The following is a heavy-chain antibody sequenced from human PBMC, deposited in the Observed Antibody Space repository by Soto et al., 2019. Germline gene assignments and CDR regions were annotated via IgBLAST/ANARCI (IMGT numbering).Heavy chain of an antibody. CDR3: ARDIIVGDGMDV. Sequence: QVQLQESGPGLVKPSQTLSLTCTVSGGSISSGGYYWSWIRQHPGKGLEWIGYIYYSGSTYYNPSLKSLVTISVDTSKNQFSLKLSSVTAADTALYYCARDIIVGDGMDVWGQGTTVTVSS. CDR2: IYYSGST. D-gene: IGHD3-16*02. V-gene: IGHV4-31*01. CDR1: GGSISSGGYY. J-gene: IGHJ6*02.